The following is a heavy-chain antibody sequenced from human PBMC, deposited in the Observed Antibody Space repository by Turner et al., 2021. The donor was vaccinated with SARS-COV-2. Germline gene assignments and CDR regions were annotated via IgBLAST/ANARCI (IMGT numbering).Heavy chain of an antibody. V-gene: IGHV4-39*01. D-gene: IGHD6-13*01. CDR1: GGSISSSSYY. CDR3: ATSTVAGTELNYYGMDV. CDR2: IYYSGST. J-gene: IGHJ6*02. Sequence: QLQLQESGPGLVKPSETLSLPCTFSGGSISSSSYYWGWIRQPPGKGLEWIGSIYYSGSTYYNPSLKKRVTISVDTSKNQFSLRLSSVTAADTAVYYCATSTVAGTELNYYGMDVWGQGTTVTVSS.